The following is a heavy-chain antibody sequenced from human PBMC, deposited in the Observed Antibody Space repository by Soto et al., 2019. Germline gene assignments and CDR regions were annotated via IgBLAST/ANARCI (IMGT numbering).Heavy chain of an antibody. CDR2: IYYSGST. J-gene: IGHJ5*02. CDR1: GGSISSGGYY. CDR3: ARLLRPSPADNWFDP. D-gene: IGHD3-9*01. Sequence: QVQLQESGPGLVKPSQTLSLTCTVSGGSISSGGYYWSWIRQHPGKGLEWIGYIYYSGSTYYNPSLQSRVTISLDTSKNQVSLKLSSVTAADTAVYSCARLLRPSPADNWFDPWGQGTLVTVSS. V-gene: IGHV4-31*03.